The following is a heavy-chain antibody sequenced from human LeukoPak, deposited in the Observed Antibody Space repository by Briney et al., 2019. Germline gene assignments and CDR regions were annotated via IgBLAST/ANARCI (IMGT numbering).Heavy chain of an antibody. CDR2: IKRDGSEK. CDR3: ARGEYSGSYFRKPYFDY. J-gene: IGHJ4*02. CDR1: GFTFSSYW. V-gene: IGHV3-7*01. Sequence: PGGSLRLSCAASGFTFSSYWMSWVRQAPGKGLEWVANIKRDGSEKYYVDSVKGRFTISRDNAKNSLYLQMNSLRAEDTAVYYCARGEYSGSYFRKPYFDYWGQGTLVTVSS. D-gene: IGHD1-26*01.